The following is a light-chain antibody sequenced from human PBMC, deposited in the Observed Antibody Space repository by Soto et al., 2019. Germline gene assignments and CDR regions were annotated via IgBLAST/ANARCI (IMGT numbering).Light chain of an antibody. CDR1: QSLNNY. Sequence: DIQITHAPATLSASVWDRATITGRAGQSLNNYLAWYQQKPGKAPQLPIYDASTFERGVPTRFSSTESGTESTLTISRLQPDDFATYYCQQYYSSSITFGQGTRPEIK. V-gene: IGKV1-5*01. CDR2: DAS. CDR3: QQYYSSSIT. J-gene: IGKJ5*01.